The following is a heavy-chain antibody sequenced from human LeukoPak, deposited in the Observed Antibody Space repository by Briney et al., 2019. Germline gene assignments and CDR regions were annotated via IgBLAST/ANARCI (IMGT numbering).Heavy chain of an antibody. Sequence: PGGSLRLSCAASGFTFSSYSMNWVRQAPGKGLEWVSSISSSSSYIYYADSVKGRFTISRDNAKNSLYLQMNNLRAEDTAVYYCARGYYDFWSGYYYYMDVWGKGTTVTVSS. D-gene: IGHD3-3*01. V-gene: IGHV3-21*01. CDR1: GFTFSSYS. J-gene: IGHJ6*03. CDR3: ARGYYDFWSGYYYYMDV. CDR2: ISSSSSYI.